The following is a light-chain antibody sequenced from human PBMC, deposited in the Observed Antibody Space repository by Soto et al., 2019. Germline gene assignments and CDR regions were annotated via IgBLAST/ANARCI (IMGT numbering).Light chain of an antibody. Sequence: EVVVTQSPGTLSLSPGGRATLSCRSSQSVSYLAWYQQKPGQAPRLLLFSTSVRATGVPDRFSGSGSGTDFTLTITRLEPEDFAVYYCLQYGSSSRTFGQGTRVEI. CDR3: LQYGSSSRT. V-gene: IGKV3-20*01. CDR1: QSVSY. CDR2: STS. J-gene: IGKJ1*01.